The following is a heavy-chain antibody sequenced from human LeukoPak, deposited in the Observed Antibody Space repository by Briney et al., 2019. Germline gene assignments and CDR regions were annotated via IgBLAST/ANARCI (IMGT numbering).Heavy chain of an antibody. CDR3: ARVSRYYDILTGSHGDY. D-gene: IGHD3-9*01. J-gene: IGHJ4*02. CDR1: GGSISSSSYY. V-gene: IGHV4-39*07. CDR2: IYYSGST. Sequence: KPSETLSLTCTVSGGSISSSSYYWGWIRQPPGKGLEWIGSIYYSGSTYYNPSLKSRVTISVDTSKNQFSLKLSSVTAADTAVYYCARVSRYYDILTGSHGDYWGQGTLVTVSS.